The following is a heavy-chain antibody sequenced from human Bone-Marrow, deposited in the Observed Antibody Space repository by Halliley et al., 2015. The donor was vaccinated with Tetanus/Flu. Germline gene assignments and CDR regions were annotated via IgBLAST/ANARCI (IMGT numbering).Heavy chain of an antibody. D-gene: IGHD3-22*01. J-gene: IGHJ4*02. Sequence: YISYSGNPYYNPSLKSRILISIATSRNQFSLKLNSVTAADTAAYYCASGDFYASSGYIGPLESWGQGALVSVSS. V-gene: IGHV4-30-4*01. CDR3: ASGDFYASSGYIGPLES. CDR2: ISYSGNP.